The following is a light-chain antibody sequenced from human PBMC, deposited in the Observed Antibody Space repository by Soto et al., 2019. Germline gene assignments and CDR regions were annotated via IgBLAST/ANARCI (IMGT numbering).Light chain of an antibody. J-gene: IGLJ2*01. CDR3: QTWGTGTVV. V-gene: IGLV4-69*01. Sequence: QSVLTQSPSASASLGASVRLTCTLSSGHSTHAIAWYQLQPDKGPRYLMNLNNDGSHIKGDGIPDRFSGSSSGAERYLTISSLQSEDEADYYCQTWGTGTVVFGGGTKVTVL. CDR1: SGHSTHA. CDR2: LNNDGSH.